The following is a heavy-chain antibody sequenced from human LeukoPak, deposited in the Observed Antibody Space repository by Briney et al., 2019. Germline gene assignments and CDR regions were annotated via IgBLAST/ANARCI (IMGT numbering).Heavy chain of an antibody. CDR2: ISPSGAST. CDR3: ARDNSVRDEAWWFSP. CDR1: GYTFTSNY. Sequence: GASVKVSCKSFGYTFTSNYMHWVRQAPGQGPGWMGVISPSGASTTYAQTFQGRVTLTRDMSTSTDYLELSSLRSEDTAVYYCARDNSVRDEAWWFSPWGQGTLVTVSS. D-gene: IGHD5-24*01. V-gene: IGHV1-46*01. J-gene: IGHJ5*02.